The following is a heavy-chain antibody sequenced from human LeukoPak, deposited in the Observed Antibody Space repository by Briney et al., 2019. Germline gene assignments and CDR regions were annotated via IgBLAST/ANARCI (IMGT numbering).Heavy chain of an antibody. CDR1: GGSINSYY. J-gene: IGHJ5*02. CDR3: ARGGYYGSGNDFRFDP. Sequence: SETLSLTCTASGGSINSYYWSWIRQPPGKGLECIGYIHYTGSTNYNPSLKSRVTISVDTSKSQFSLKLSSVTAADTAIYYCARGGYYGSGNDFRFDPWGQGTLVTVSS. CDR2: IHYTGST. V-gene: IGHV4-59*01. D-gene: IGHD3-10*01.